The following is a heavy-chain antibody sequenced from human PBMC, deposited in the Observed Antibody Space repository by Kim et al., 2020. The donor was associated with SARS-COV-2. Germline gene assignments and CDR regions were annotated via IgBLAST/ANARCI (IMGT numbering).Heavy chain of an antibody. CDR2: INHSGST. D-gene: IGHD5-12*01. CDR3: ARGGWWLRSGYFDY. J-gene: IGHJ4*02. CDR1: GGSFSGYY. Sequence: SETLSLTCAVYGGSFSGYYWSWIRQPPGKGLEWIGEINHSGSTNYNPSLKSRVTISVDTSKNQFSLKLSSVTAADTAVYYCARGGWWLRSGYFDYWCLGT. V-gene: IGHV4-34*01.